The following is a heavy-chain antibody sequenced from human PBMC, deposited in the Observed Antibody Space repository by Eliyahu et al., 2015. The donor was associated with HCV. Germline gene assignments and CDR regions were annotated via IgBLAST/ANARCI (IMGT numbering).Heavy chain of an antibody. V-gene: IGHV1-69*01. CDR3: AREGEDYCRGGSCFLLY. D-gene: IGHD2-15*01. Sequence: EVKKPGSSVTVSCTASGCTFSKYALSWXRQAPGQGXEWMGGTTPIFGTANHAQKFQGXGTITADDSTSPXYMELSSXXSXDTAVYYCAREGEDYCRGGSCFLLYWGQGTPVTVAS. CDR1: GCTFSKYA. CDR2: TTPIFGTA. J-gene: IGHJ4*02.